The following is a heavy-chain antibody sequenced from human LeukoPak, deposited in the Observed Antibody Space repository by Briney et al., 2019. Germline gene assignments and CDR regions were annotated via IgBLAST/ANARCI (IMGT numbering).Heavy chain of an antibody. D-gene: IGHD2-2*01. CDR3: ATDSIGPATDFDY. Sequence: GGSLTLSCAASGFTFSAYGMHWVRQAPGKGLEWVAVIWSDGGKSYNSDSVKGRFTTSRDNSKNTLYLQMNSLRADDTAVYYCATDSIGPATDFDYWGQGTLVTVSS. J-gene: IGHJ4*02. CDR2: IWSDGGKS. V-gene: IGHV3-33*01. CDR1: GFTFSAYG.